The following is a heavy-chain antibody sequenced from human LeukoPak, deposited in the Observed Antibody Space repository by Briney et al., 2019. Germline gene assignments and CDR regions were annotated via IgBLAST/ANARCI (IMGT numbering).Heavy chain of an antibody. CDR1: GFTFSSHL. CDR2: ISWNSGSI. Sequence: GGSLRLSCAASGFTFSSHLMHWVRQAPGKGLEWVSGISWNSGSIGYADSVKGRFTISRDNAKNPLYLQMNSLRAEDTALYYCAKDISMIVVEGTYFDYWGQGTLVTVSS. D-gene: IGHD3-22*01. V-gene: IGHV3-9*01. CDR3: AKDISMIVVEGTYFDY. J-gene: IGHJ4*02.